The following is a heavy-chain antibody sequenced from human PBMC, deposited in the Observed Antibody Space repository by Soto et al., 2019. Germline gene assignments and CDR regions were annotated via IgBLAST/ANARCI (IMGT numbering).Heavy chain of an antibody. J-gene: IGHJ4*02. CDR3: ARRFCTTSICYGGFDY. V-gene: IGHV3-7*05. CDR1: GFTFSSFW. Sequence: GSLRLSCAASGFTFSSFWMTWVRQAPGKGLEWVANIKQDETEKYYVDSVKGRFTISRDNARNSLYLQMNSLRAEDTAVYYCARRFCTTSICYGGFDYWGQGTLVTVSS. D-gene: IGHD2-2*01. CDR2: IKQDETEK.